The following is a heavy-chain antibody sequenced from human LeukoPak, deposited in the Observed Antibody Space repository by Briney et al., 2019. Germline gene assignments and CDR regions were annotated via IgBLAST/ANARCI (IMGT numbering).Heavy chain of an antibody. CDR2: VSADGRTQ. V-gene: IGHV3-30*03. J-gene: IGHJ4*02. CDR1: GFTFRTYS. Sequence: GRSLRLSCAASGFTFRTYSIHRVRQAPGKGLEWVTVVSADGRTQLYSDSVKGRFTVSRDKKTADTAVYYCAREFGHNRWYFDYWGQGALVTVSS. CDR3: Y. D-gene: IGHD3-10*01.